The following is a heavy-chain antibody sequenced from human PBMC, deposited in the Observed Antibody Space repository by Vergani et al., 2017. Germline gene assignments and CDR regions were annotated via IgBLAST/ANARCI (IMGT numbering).Heavy chain of an antibody. CDR2: INPIDSKI. CDR3: TGHVPCGDGACLHFDH. J-gene: IGHJ4*02. D-gene: IGHD2-21*01. V-gene: IGHV5-51*01. CDR1: ESSFIRNE. Sequence: EVMLVQSGAEVKKPGESLKISCKYSESSFIRNEIAWVRQMSGKGLQWMGNINPIDSKIAYSPSFQGQAIMSLDKSITTAYLQWRSLKASDTAIYYCTGHVPCGDGACLHFDHWGQGTQVTVSS.